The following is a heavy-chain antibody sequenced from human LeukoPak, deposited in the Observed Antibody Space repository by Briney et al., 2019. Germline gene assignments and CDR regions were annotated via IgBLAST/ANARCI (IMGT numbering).Heavy chain of an antibody. J-gene: IGHJ5*02. Sequence: PGGSLRLSCAASGFTVNTNYMSWVRQAPGKGLEWVSIMHSVGTTYYADSVKGRFTFSRDNSKNTLYLQMNNLRAEDTAVYYCARGGSYSGNWFDPWGQGTLVTVSS. D-gene: IGHD1-26*01. CDR3: ARGGSYSGNWFDP. CDR1: GFTVNTNY. CDR2: MHSVGTT. V-gene: IGHV3-66*02.